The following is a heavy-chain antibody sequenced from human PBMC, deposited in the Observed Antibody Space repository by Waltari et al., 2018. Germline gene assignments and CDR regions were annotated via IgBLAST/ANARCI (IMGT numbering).Heavy chain of an antibody. V-gene: IGHV3-48*04. CDR2: ISSSSSTI. Sequence: EVQLVESGGGLVQPGGSLRLSCAASGFTFSSYSMNWVRPAPGKGLEWVSYISSSSSTIYYADSVKGRFTISRDNAKNSLYLQMNSLRAEDTAVYYCARGGGYCSGGSCYSGDGIDYWGQGTLVTVSS. D-gene: IGHD2-15*01. J-gene: IGHJ4*02. CDR1: GFTFSSYS. CDR3: ARGGGYCSGGSCYSGDGIDY.